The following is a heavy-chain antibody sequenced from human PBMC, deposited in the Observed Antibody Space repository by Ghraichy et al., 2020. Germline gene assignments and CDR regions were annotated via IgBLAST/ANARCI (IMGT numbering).Heavy chain of an antibody. J-gene: IGHJ6*03. D-gene: IGHD3-3*01. Sequence: ASVKVSCKASGYTFTSYDINWVRQATGQGLEWMGWMNPNSGNTGYAQKFQGRVTMTRNTSISTAYMELSSLRSEDTAVYYCARVGSGWSGYYPYYYYMDVWGKGTTVTVSS. CDR1: GYTFTSYD. CDR2: MNPNSGNT. V-gene: IGHV1-8*01. CDR3: ARVGSGWSGYYPYYYYMDV.